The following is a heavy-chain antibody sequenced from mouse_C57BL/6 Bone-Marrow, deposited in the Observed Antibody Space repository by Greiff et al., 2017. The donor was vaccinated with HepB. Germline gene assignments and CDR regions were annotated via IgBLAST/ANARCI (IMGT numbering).Heavy chain of an antibody. D-gene: IGHD2-4*01. J-gene: IGHJ1*03. V-gene: IGHV1-5*01. CDR2: IYPGNSDT. Sequence: VQLQQSGTVLARPGASVKMSCKTSGYTFTSYWMHWVKQRPGQGLEWIGAIYPGNSDTSYNQKFKGKAKLTAVTSASTAYMELSSLTNEDSAVYYCTRSAPYDYDWYFDVWGTGTTVTVSS. CDR3: TRSAPYDYDWYFDV. CDR1: GYTFTSYW.